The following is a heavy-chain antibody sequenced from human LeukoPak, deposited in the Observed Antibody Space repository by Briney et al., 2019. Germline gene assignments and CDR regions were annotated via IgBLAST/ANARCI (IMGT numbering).Heavy chain of an antibody. CDR1: GGSLSSYY. CDR3: ARGHTYYYDSSGYSD. J-gene: IGHJ4*02. D-gene: IGHD3-22*01. CDR2: IYYSGST. Sequence: WETLSLTCTVSGGSLSSYYWSWIRQPPGKGLEWIGYIYYSGSTNYNPSLKSRVTISVDTSKNQFSLKLSSVTAADTAVYYCARGHTYYYDSSGYSDGGQGTLVTVSS. V-gene: IGHV4-59*01.